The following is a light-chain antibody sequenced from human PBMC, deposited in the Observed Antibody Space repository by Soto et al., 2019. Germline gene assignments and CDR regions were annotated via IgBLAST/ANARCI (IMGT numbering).Light chain of an antibody. CDR3: QHLSPYPLLT. CDR2: DAS. CDR1: QTIDNT. Sequence: EIVMTQSPATLSLSPGERATLSCRASQTIDNTLAWYQRKPGQAPRLLIYDASTRATGVPARFSGSGSGTDFTLTISSLQSEDFATYYCQHLSPYPLLTFGGGTKVEI. V-gene: IGKV3-15*01. J-gene: IGKJ4*01.